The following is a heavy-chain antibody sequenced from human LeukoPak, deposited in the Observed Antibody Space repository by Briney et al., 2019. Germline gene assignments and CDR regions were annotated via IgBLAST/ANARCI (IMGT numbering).Heavy chain of an antibody. J-gene: IGHJ4*02. CDR3: AKDKLAYCSGGSCYYFDY. D-gene: IGHD2-15*01. CDR1: GFTFSNYA. V-gene: IGHV3-23*01. Sequence: PGGSLRLSCAASGFTFSNYAMTWVRQAPGKGLEWVSAISGSGGSTYYRDSVKGRFTISRDNSKNTLYLQMNSLRAEDTAVYYCAKDKLAYCSGGSCYYFDYWGQGTLVTVSS. CDR2: ISGSGGST.